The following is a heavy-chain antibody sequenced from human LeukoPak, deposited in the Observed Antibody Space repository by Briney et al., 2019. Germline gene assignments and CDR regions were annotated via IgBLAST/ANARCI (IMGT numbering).Heavy chain of an antibody. D-gene: IGHD3-22*01. CDR3: ARYYDSSGSLDY. Sequence: SETLSLTCTVSGGSISSYYWTWIRQPPGKGLEWIGYVYYSGSTNYNPSLKSRVTISVDTSKNQFSLKVSSVTAADTAMYYCARYYDSSGSLDYWGQGTLVTVSS. J-gene: IGHJ4*02. V-gene: IGHV4-59*01. CDR1: GGSISSYY. CDR2: VYYSGST.